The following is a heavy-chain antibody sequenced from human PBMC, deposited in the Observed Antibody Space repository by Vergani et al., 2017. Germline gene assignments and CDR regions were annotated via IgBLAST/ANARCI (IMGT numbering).Heavy chain of an antibody. CDR1: GFTFSSYA. J-gene: IGHJ3*02. CDR2: ISYDGSNK. V-gene: IGHV3-30-3*01. Sequence: QVQLVESGGGVVQPGRSLRLSCAASGFTFSSYAMHWVRQAPGKGLEWVAVISYDGSNKYYADSVKGRFTISRDNSKNTLYLQMNSLRAEDTAVYYCAKALSMITFGGVIVSDAVDIWGQGTMVTVSS. D-gene: IGHD3-16*02. CDR3: AKALSMITFGGVIVSDAVDI.